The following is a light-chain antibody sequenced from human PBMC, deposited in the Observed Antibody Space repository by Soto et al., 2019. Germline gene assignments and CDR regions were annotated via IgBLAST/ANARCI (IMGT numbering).Light chain of an antibody. CDR3: QQYSSSRT. CDR1: QSVSSN. V-gene: IGKV3-20*01. CDR2: GAS. J-gene: IGKJ1*01. Sequence: DIVMTQSPATRSLSPVKRVILSCWASQSVSSNLAWYQQQPGQAPRLLIYGASSRATGIPVRFIGSGSETDFPLTIPRLAPEDFAVYDCQQYSSSRTFGQGTKVDI.